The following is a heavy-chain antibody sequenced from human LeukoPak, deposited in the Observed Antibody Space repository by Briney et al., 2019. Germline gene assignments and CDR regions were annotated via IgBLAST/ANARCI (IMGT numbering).Heavy chain of an antibody. CDR3: ARVEKLYYYYYGMDV. J-gene: IGHJ6*02. CDR2: ISYDGSNK. V-gene: IGHV3-30-3*01. CDR1: GFTFSSYA. Sequence: GGSLRLSCAASGFTFSSYAMSWVRQAPGKGLEWVAVISYDGSNKYYADSVKGRFTISRDNSKNTLYLQMNSLRAEDTAVYYCARVEKLYYYYYGMDVWGQGTTVTVSS. D-gene: IGHD3-3*01.